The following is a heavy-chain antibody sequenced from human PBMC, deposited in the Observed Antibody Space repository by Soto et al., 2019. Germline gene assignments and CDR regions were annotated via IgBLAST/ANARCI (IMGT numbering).Heavy chain of an antibody. CDR3: ARAVTMIVVVREYYFDY. CDR1: GFTFSSYA. J-gene: IGHJ4*02. V-gene: IGHV3-30-3*01. D-gene: IGHD3-22*01. CDR2: ISYDGSNK. Sequence: GGSLRLSCAASGFTFSSYAMHWVRQAPGKGLEWVAVISYDGSNKYYADSVKGRFTISRDNSKNTLYLQMNSLRAEDTAVYYCARAVTMIVVVREYYFDYWGQGTLVTVSS.